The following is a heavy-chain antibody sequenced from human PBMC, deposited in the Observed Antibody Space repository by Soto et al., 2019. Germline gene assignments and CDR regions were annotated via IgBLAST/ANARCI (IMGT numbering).Heavy chain of an antibody. CDR3: ARDRRTVVYGMDL. V-gene: IGHV4-4*02. Sequence: PSETLSLTCAVSGGSISSSNWWSWVRQPPGKGLEWIGEIYHSGSTNYNPSLKSRVTISVDKSKNQFSLTLTSVTAADTAVYYCARDRRTVVYGMDLWGQGTTVTVSS. J-gene: IGHJ6*02. CDR2: IYHSGST. D-gene: IGHD2-21*01. CDR1: GGSISSSNW.